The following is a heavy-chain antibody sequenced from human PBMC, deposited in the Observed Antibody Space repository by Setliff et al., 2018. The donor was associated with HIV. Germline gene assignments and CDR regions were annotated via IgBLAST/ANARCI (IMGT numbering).Heavy chain of an antibody. Sequence: SLRLSCAASGFTFSYYTMHWIRQTPDNGLEWVAVISYDGSNKYYADSVKGRFTISRDNSKNTLYLQMNSLRAEDTAVYYCARAGRDTGNDYWGQGTLVTVSS. D-gene: IGHD5-18*01. CDR2: ISYDGSNK. J-gene: IGHJ4*02. V-gene: IGHV3-30*04. CDR1: GFTFSYYT. CDR3: ARAGRDTGNDY.